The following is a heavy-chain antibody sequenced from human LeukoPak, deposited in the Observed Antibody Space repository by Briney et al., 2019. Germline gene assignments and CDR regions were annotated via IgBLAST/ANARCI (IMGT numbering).Heavy chain of an antibody. J-gene: IGHJ4*02. CDR3: ARSLPYGTTWYGRSDF. V-gene: IGHV3-7*03. CDR1: GFTFSSYA. D-gene: IGHD6-13*01. CDR2: IRQDGDTK. Sequence: TGGSLRLSCAASGFTFSSYAMSWVRQAPGKGLEWVANIRQDGDTKYYVDSVKGRFTISRDNAMSSLYLQMNSLRAEDTAIYYCARSLPYGTTWYGRSDFWGQGTLVTVSS.